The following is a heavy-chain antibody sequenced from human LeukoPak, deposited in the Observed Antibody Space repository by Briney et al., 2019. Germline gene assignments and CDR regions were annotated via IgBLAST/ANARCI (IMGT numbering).Heavy chain of an antibody. Sequence: GGSLRLSCVASGFSFRNYWMSWVRQAPGKGLEWVANIKEDGSKKNHLDSVKGRFTISRDNAKNFLYLQMNSLRAEDTAVYYCAREYCSSTSCHAFDIWGQGTMVTVSS. CDR2: IKEDGSKK. D-gene: IGHD2-2*01. CDR1: GFSFRNYW. CDR3: AREYCSSTSCHAFDI. J-gene: IGHJ3*02. V-gene: IGHV3-7*01.